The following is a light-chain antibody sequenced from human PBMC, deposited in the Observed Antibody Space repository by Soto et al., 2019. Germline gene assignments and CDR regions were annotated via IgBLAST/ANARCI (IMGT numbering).Light chain of an antibody. Sequence: NFMLTQPHSVSESPGKTVTISCTHSSGSIASNYVQWYQQRPGSAPTTVIYEDNQRPSGVPDRFSGSIDSSSNSASLTISRLKTEDEADYYCQSYHSSNVVFGGGTKVTVL. J-gene: IGLJ3*02. V-gene: IGLV6-57*04. CDR3: QSYHSSNVV. CDR1: SGSIASNY. CDR2: EDN.